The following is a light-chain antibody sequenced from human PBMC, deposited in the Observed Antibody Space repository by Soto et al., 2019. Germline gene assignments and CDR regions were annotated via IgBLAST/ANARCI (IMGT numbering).Light chain of an antibody. CDR2: DVS. J-gene: IGLJ1*01. Sequence: QSVLTQPASVSGSPGQSITISCTGTSSDVGGYNYVSWYQQHPGKDPKLMIYDVSNRPSGVSNRFSGSKSGNTASLTISGLQAEDEADYYCSSYTSSSPPYVFGTGTKVTDL. CDR3: SSYTSSSPPYV. CDR1: SSDVGGYNY. V-gene: IGLV2-14*01.